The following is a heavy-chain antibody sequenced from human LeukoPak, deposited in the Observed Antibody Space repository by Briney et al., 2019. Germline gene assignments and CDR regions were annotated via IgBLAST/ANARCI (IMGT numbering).Heavy chain of an antibody. CDR2: LVYDERSD. D-gene: IGHD1-26*01. Sequence: GGSLRLSCAASGFTFSNAWMNWVRQAPGKGLEWVARLVYDERSDYANSVKGRFSISRDNSKNTLFLDMSDLRVEDTAVYYCARDVGRYWGQGTLVTVSS. CDR1: GFTFSNAW. V-gene: IGHV3-30*03. CDR3: ARDVGRY. J-gene: IGHJ4*02.